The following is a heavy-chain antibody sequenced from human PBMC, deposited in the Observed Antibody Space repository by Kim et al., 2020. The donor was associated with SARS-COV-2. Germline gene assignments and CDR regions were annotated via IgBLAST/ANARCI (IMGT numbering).Heavy chain of an antibody. Sequence: GGSLRLSCAASGFTFSSDAMHWVRQAPGKGLVWVAVISYDGSNKYYADSVKGRFTISRDNSKNTLYLQMNSLRAEDTAVYYCARDRTCGGSCYVHQAGHYYCYGMDVRGPGTTVTVSS. J-gene: IGHJ6*02. V-gene: IGHV3-30-3*01. CDR1: GFTFSSDA. CDR2: ISYDGSNK. CDR3: ARDRTCGGSCYVHQAGHYYCYGMDV. D-gene: IGHD2-15*01.